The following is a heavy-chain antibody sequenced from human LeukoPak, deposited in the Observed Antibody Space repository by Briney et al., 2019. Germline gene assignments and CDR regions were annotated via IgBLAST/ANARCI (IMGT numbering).Heavy chain of an antibody. CDR3: ARGDFDSGTYNDAFDI. D-gene: IGHD1-26*01. Sequence: PGGSLRLSCAASGFTFSGYWMSWVRQAPGKGLEWVANIKPDGSEKYSVDSVKGRFTISRDNPKNLLYLQMNSLRVEDTAVYHCARGDFDSGTYNDAFDIWGQGTMVTVS. CDR1: GFTFSGYW. J-gene: IGHJ3*02. CDR2: IKPDGSEK. V-gene: IGHV3-7*01.